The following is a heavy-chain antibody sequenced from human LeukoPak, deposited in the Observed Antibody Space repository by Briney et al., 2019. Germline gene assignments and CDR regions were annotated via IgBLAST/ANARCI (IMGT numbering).Heavy chain of an antibody. CDR2: ITGSGGST. V-gene: IGHV3-23*01. Sequence: RPGGSLRLSCAASGFTFSSYAISWVRQAPGKGLEWVSGITGSGGSTYYADSVKGRFTISRDNSKNTLYLQMNSLRAEDTAVYYCAKDQYSSGWYFTYQFDYWGQGTLVTVSS. D-gene: IGHD6-19*01. CDR1: GFTFSSYA. J-gene: IGHJ4*02. CDR3: AKDQYSSGWYFTYQFDY.